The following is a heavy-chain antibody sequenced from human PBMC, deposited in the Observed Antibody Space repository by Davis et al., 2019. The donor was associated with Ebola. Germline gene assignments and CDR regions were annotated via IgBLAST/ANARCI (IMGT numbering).Heavy chain of an antibody. J-gene: IGHJ2*01. V-gene: IGHV4-39*01. D-gene: IGHD6-13*01. CDR3: STSSSLWYFDL. CDR1: GGSVSSTSYY. Sequence: MPSETLSLTCTVSGGSVSSTSYYWGWIRQPPGKGLEWIGIIYYTGTTYYNPSLKSRATISVDTSMNQFSLKLSSVTAADTAVYYCSTSSSLWYFDLWGRGTLVTVSS. CDR2: IYYTGTT.